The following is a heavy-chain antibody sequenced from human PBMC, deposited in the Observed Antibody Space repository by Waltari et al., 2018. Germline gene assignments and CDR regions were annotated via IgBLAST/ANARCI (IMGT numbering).Heavy chain of an antibody. V-gene: IGHV5-10-1*03. CDR2: IDPRDSYT. Sequence: EVQLVQSGAEVRKPGESLKISCNASGYKFTTYWINWVRQMPGKGLEWMVRIDPRDSYTKDRPSFQGHVSISIDKSISTSYLQWTSLKASDTAIYYCATGRYSSGWYNWGQGTLVTVSS. CDR3: ATGRYSSGWYN. J-gene: IGHJ4*02. CDR1: GYKFTTYW. D-gene: IGHD6-19*01.